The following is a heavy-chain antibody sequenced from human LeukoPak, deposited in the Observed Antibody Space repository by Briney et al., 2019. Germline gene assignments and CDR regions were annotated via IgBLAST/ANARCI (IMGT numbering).Heavy chain of an antibody. CDR1: GFAVSSNY. J-gene: IGHJ4*02. Sequence: NPGGSLRLSCAASGFAVSSNYMSWVRQAPGKGLEWVSYISSSGTTIYYADSVKGRFTISGDNAKKSLHLQMNSLRAEDTAVYYCARDPGGDSDSLIFRGSHFDYWGQGTLVTVSS. V-gene: IGHV3-11*04. CDR3: ARDPGGDSDSLIFRGSHFDY. D-gene: IGHD3-10*01. CDR2: ISSSGTTI.